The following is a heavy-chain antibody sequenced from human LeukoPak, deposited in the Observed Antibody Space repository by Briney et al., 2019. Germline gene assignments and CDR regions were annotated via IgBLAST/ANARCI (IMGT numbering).Heavy chain of an antibody. D-gene: IGHD3-3*01. J-gene: IGHJ4*02. CDR2: IEYSSSSI. CDR3: ARVHYDFWSGYYTYFDY. Sequence: GGSLRLPCAASGFTFSSYSMNWVRQAPGKGLEWVSYIEYSSSSIYYADSVKGRFTISRDNSKNTLYLQMNSLRAEDTAVYYCARVHYDFWSGYYTYFDYWGQGTLVTVSS. CDR1: GFTFSSYS. V-gene: IGHV3-48*01.